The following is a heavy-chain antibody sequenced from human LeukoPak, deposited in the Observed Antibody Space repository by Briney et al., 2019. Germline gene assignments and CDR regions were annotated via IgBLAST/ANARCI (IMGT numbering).Heavy chain of an antibody. D-gene: IGHD6-6*01. Sequence: PGGSLRPSCAASGFTFSSYSVNWVRQAPGKGLEWVSYIGSSSSTIYYADSVKGRFTISRDNAKNSLYLQMNSLRDEDTAVYYCARDPGSSSSWVYYYGMDVWGQGTTVTVSS. CDR2: IGSSSSTI. CDR3: ARDPGSSSSWVYYYGMDV. CDR1: GFTFSSYS. J-gene: IGHJ6*02. V-gene: IGHV3-48*02.